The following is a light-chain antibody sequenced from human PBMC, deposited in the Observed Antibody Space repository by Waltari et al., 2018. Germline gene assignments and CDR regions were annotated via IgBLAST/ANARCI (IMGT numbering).Light chain of an antibody. CDR1: AGEVTSGHH. Sequence: QTVVTQEPSLTVSPGGTVTLTCASRAGEVTSGHHANWLQQRPGPPPSLLIFSTNDKHPPTPARFSGSLLGGKAALTLSEVQSEDEADYYCLPFFDNSRVFGGGTKLTVL. CDR3: LPFFDNSRV. CDR2: STN. V-gene: IGLV7-43*01. J-gene: IGLJ3*02.